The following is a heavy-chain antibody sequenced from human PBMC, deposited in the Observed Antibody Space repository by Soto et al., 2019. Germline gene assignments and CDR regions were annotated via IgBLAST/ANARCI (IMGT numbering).Heavy chain of an antibody. CDR1: GGSISSEYFH. CDR3: AREDDGGDRDYYGLDV. V-gene: IGHV4-30-4*08. J-gene: IGHJ6*02. CDR2: IHYTGSI. D-gene: IGHD2-21*02. Sequence: QVQLQQSGPGLVEPSQTLSLTCAVSGGSISSEYFHWTWIRQSPGKGLGWIGYIHYTGSIMYNPSFKSRLTMAVDTTKNQFSLQLTSVTAADTAVYFCAREDDGGDRDYYGLDVWGQGTTVTVSS.